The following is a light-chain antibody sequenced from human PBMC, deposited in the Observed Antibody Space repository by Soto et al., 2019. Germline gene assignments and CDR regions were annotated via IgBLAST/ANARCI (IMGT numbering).Light chain of an antibody. J-gene: IGKJ4*01. V-gene: IGKV1-39*01. CDR2: AAS. Sequence: IQLTQSPTSLSASVGDRVTITCRASQTISNFLNWYQQRPGKGPKLLIFAASSLQSGVPSRFSGSGSGTHFSLTISSLQPEDFATYHCQQSYSTPPTFGGGTKVEIK. CDR3: QQSYSTPPT. CDR1: QTISNF.